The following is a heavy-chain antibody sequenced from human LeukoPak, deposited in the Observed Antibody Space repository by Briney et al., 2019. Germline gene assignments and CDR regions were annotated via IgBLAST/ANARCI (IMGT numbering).Heavy chain of an antibody. CDR1: GGSISSYY. Sequence: SETLSLTCTVSGGSISSYYWGWIRQPPGKGLEWIGYIYYSGSTNYNPSLKSRVTISVDTSKNQFSLNLTSVTAADTAVYYCARVYGDYGDYWGQGILVTVSS. CDR3: ARVYGDYGDY. CDR2: IYYSGST. D-gene: IGHD4-17*01. V-gene: IGHV4-59*08. J-gene: IGHJ4*02.